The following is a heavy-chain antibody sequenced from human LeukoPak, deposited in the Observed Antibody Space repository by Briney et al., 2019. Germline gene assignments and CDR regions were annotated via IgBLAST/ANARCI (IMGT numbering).Heavy chain of an antibody. CDR1: GFTFSSYS. D-gene: IGHD6-13*01. J-gene: IGHJ6*02. CDR3: AGSSSWYVSPARDGMDV. CDR2: ISSSSSTI. V-gene: IGHV3-48*02. Sequence: PGGSLRLSCAASGFTFSSYSMNWVRQAPGKGLEWVSYISSSSSTIYYADSVKGRFTISRDNAKNSLYLQMNSLRDEDTAVYYCAGSSSWYVSPARDGMDVWGQGTTVTVSS.